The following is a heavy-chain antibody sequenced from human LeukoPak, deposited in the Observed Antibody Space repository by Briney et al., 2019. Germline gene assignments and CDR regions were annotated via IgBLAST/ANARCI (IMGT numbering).Heavy chain of an antibody. Sequence: QPGGSLRLSCAVSGFTFTDYWMNWVRQAPGKGLEWVANIKQDGSEKYYVDSVKGRFTISRDNAKISLYLQMNSLRAEDTAVYYCASRNKMGCSSTSCYISRGFNYWGQGTLVTVSS. V-gene: IGHV3-7*01. CDR3: ASRNKMGCSSTSCYISRGFNY. CDR1: GFTFTDYW. CDR2: IKQDGSEK. D-gene: IGHD2-2*02. J-gene: IGHJ4*02.